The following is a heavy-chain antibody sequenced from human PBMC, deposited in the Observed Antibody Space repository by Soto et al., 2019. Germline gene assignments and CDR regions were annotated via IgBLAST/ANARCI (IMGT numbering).Heavy chain of an antibody. CDR2: ISYDGSNK. V-gene: IGHV3-30-3*01. J-gene: IGHJ4*02. Sequence: QVQLVESGGGVVQPGRSLRLSCAVSGFTFNTYAMHWVRQAPGKGLEWVTVISYDGSNKKYADSVQGRFTISRDNSKDTLFLQMNSLRTEATAVYYCAPAYSSSPYYFDFWGQGTLVTVSS. CDR3: APAYSSSPYYFDF. D-gene: IGHD6-6*01. CDR1: GFTFNTYA.